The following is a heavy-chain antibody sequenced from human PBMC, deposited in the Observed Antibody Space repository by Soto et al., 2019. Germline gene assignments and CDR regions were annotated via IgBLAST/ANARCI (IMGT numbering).Heavy chain of an antibody. CDR1: GFSFTSQW. V-gene: IGHV5-51*01. Sequence: PGASLKISCKGSGFSFTSQWIAWVRQMRGKGLEWMGTVYPSDSHTRYSPSFQGQVTISADKSISTAYLQWSSLKASDTAMYYCARQSGETYTPMDHWGQGTLVTVSS. D-gene: IGHD5-18*01. CDR3: ARQSGETYTPMDH. CDR2: VYPSDSHT. J-gene: IGHJ4*02.